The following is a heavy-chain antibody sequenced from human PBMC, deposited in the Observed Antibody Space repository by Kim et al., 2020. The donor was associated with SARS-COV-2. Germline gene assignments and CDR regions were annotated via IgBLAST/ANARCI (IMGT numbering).Heavy chain of an antibody. CDR2: INHSGST. D-gene: IGHD3-9*01. V-gene: IGHV4-34*01. CDR1: GGSFSGYY. Sequence: SETLSLTCAVYGGSFSGYYWSWIRQPPGKGLEWIGEINHSGSTNYNPSLKSRVTISVDTSKNQFSLKLSSVTAADTAVYYCARAVYHYDILTGYLNYYFDYWGQGTLVTVSS. CDR3: ARAVYHYDILTGYLNYYFDY. J-gene: IGHJ4*02.